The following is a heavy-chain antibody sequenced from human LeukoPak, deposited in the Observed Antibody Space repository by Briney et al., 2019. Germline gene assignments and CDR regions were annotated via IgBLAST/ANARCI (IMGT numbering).Heavy chain of an antibody. CDR1: GGSISSYY. CDR3: ARGQDLRGSPTIYPFDY. D-gene: IGHD3-9*01. CDR2: VYYSGST. J-gene: IGHJ4*02. V-gene: IGHV4-59*01. Sequence: PSETLSLTCTVSGGSISSYYWSWIRQPPGKGLEWIGYVYYSGSTYYNPSLKSRVTISVDTSKKQFSLKLTSATTADTAVYYCARGQDLRGSPTIYPFDYWGQGTLVTVSS.